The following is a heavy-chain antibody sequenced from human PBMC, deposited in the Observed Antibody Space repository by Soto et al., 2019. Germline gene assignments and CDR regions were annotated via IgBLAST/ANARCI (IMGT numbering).Heavy chain of an antibody. V-gene: IGHV4-34*01. CDR2: INHSGST. D-gene: IGHD3-16*02. J-gene: IGHJ4*02. CDR1: GGSFSGYY. CDR3: ARGGTFGGVIVPEDY. Sequence: QVQLQQWGAGLLKPSETLSLTCAVYGGSFSGYYWSWIRHPPGKGLEWIGEINHSGSTNYNPSLNSRVTISVDTSKNQFSLRLSSVTAADTAVYYCARGGTFGGVIVPEDYWGQGTLVTVSS.